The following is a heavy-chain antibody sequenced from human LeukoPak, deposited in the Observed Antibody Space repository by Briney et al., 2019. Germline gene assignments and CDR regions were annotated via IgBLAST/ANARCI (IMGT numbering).Heavy chain of an antibody. Sequence: GSLRLSCAASGFTFSNYAMHWVRQAPGKGLEWVAVISYDGSNKYYADSVKGRFTISRDNSKNTLYLQMNSLRAEDTAVYYCARDGFRLEFGEVIMGPQVWGQG. V-gene: IGHV3-30-3*01. D-gene: IGHD3-10*01. CDR1: GFTFSNYA. CDR3: ARDGFRLEFGEVIMGPQV. CDR2: ISYDGSNK. J-gene: IGHJ3*01.